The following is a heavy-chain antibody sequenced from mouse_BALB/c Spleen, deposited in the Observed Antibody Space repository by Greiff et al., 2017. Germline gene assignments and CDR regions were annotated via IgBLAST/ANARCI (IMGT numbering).Heavy chain of an antibody. CDR3: ASLLHYAMDY. V-gene: IGHV5-9-3*01. CDR2: ISSGGSYT. Sequence: EVKLVESGGGLVKPGGSLKLSCAASGFTFSSYAMSWVRQTPEKRLEWVATISSGGSYTYYPDSVKGRFTISRDNAKNTLYLQMSSLRSEDTAMYYCASLLHYAMDYWGQGTSVTVSS. J-gene: IGHJ4*01. CDR1: GFTFSSYA.